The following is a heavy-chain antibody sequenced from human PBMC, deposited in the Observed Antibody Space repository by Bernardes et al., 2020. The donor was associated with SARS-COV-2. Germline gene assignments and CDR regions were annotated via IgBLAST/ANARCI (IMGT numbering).Heavy chain of an antibody. CDR3: ARALSSSSWYPNWFDP. Sequence: GESLKISCKGSGYSFTNYWIAWVRQMPGKGLEWMGIIYPSDSDTRYSPSFQGQVTISADKSISTAYLQWTSLKASDTAMYYCARALSSSSWYPNWFDPWGQGTLVSVSS. D-gene: IGHD6-13*01. J-gene: IGHJ5*02. CDR1: GYSFTNYW. V-gene: IGHV5-51*01. CDR2: IYPSDSDT.